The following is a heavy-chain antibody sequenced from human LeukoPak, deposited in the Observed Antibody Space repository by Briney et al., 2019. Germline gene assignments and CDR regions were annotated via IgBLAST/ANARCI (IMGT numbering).Heavy chain of an antibody. CDR3: VSGAGSPWGPFYD. V-gene: IGHV3-23*01. CDR2: ISRGGVIT. D-gene: IGHD7-27*01. Sequence: GGSLRLSCAASGFTFSDYAINWVPQAPGKGLEWVSSISRGGVITYYADSVKGRFTISRDNSNNTLYLHMNSLRAEDTAVYYCVSGAGSPWGPFYDWGEGTLVTVSS. CDR1: GFTFSDYA. J-gene: IGHJ4*02.